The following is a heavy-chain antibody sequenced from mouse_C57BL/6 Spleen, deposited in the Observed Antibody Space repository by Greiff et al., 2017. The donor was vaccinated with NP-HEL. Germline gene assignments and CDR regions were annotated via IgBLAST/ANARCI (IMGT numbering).Heavy chain of an antibody. V-gene: IGHV1-82*01. CDR3: ARGDSGSSYVVAMDY. D-gene: IGHD1-1*01. CDR2: IYPGDGDT. Sequence: QVQLKESGPELVKPGASVKISCKASGYAFSSSWMNWVKQRPGKGLEWIGRIYPGDGDTNYNGKFKGKATLTADKSSSTAYMQLSSLTSEDSAVYFCARGDSGSSYVVAMDYWGQGTSVTVSS. CDR1: GYAFSSSW. J-gene: IGHJ4*01.